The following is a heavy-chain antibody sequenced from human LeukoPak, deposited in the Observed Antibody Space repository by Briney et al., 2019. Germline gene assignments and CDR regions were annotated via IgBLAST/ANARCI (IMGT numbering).Heavy chain of an antibody. D-gene: IGHD3-10*01. V-gene: IGHV3-30-3*01. J-gene: IGHJ5*02. Sequence: GGSLRLSCAASGFTFSSYAMHWARQAPGKGLEWVAVISYDGSNKYYADSVKGRFTISRDNSKNTLYLQMNSLRAEDAAVYYCARTYYYGSGSRNWFDPWGQGTLVTVSS. CDR2: ISYDGSNK. CDR3: ARTYYYGSGSRNWFDP. CDR1: GFTFSSYA.